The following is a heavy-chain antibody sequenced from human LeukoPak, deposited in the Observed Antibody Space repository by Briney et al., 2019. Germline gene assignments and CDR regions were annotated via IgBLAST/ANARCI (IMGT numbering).Heavy chain of an antibody. D-gene: IGHD3-22*01. CDR1: GYTFTSYY. J-gene: IGHJ4*02. Sequence: ASVTVSCKASGYTFTSYYMHWVRQAPGQGLEWMGIINPSGGSTSYAQKFQGRVTMTRDTSTSTVYMELSSLRSEDTAVYYCARSGDDSSGCYHGTDFDYWGQGTLVTVSS. CDR3: ARSGDDSSGCYHGTDFDY. V-gene: IGHV1-46*01. CDR2: INPSGGST.